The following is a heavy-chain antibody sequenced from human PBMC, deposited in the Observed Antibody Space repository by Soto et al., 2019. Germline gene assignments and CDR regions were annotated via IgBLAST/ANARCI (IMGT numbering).Heavy chain of an antibody. V-gene: IGHV3-9*01. D-gene: IGHD3-3*01. Sequence: GGSLRLSCAASGFTFDDYAMHWVRQAPGKGLEWVSGISWNSGSIGYADSVKGRFTISRDNAKNSLYLQMNSLRAEDTALYYCAKDRLRFLDHDAFDIWGQGTMVTVSS. CDR1: GFTFDDYA. J-gene: IGHJ3*02. CDR3: AKDRLRFLDHDAFDI. CDR2: ISWNSGSI.